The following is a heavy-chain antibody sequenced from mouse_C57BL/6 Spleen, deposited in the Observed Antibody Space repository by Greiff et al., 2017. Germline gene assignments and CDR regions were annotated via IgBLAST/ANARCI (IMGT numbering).Heavy chain of an antibody. Sequence: EVKLMESGGGLVKPGGSLKLSCAASGFTFSSYAMSWVRQTPEKRLEWVATISDGGSYTYYPDNVKGRFTISRDNAKNNLYLQMSHLKSEDTAMYYCARDSGGDDGFDYWGQGTTLTVSS. CDR1: GFTFSSYA. D-gene: IGHD2-12*01. J-gene: IGHJ2*01. CDR2: ISDGGSYT. V-gene: IGHV5-4*01. CDR3: ARDSGGDDGFDY.